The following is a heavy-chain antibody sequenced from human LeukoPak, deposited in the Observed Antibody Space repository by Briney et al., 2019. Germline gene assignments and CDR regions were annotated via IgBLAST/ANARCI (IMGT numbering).Heavy chain of an antibody. CDR1: GFTFSSYG. V-gene: IGHV3-30*18. D-gene: IGHD3-3*01. CDR3: AKDDFWSGYHYFDY. CDR2: ISYDGSNK. J-gene: IGHJ4*02. Sequence: GGSLRLSCAASGFTFSSYGMHWVRQAPGKGLEWVAVISYDGSNKYYADSVKGRFTISRDNSKNTLYLQMNSLRAEDTAVYYCAKDDFWSGYHYFDYWGQGTLVTVSS.